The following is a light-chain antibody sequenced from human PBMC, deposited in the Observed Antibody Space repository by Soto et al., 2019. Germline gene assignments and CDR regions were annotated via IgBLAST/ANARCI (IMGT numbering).Light chain of an antibody. CDR1: QSISSY. CDR3: QQYDSNFPMT. J-gene: IGKJ5*01. Sequence: DIQMTQSPSSLSASVGDRVTITCRASQSISSYLNWYQQKPGKAPKLLIYAASSLQSGVPSRFSGSGSGTDFSLTIRSLQADDSATYYCQQYDSNFPMTFGQGTRLEIK. CDR2: AAS. V-gene: IGKV1-39*01.